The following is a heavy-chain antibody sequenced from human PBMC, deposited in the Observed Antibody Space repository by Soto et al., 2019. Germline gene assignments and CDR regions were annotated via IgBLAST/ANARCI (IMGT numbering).Heavy chain of an antibody. V-gene: IGHV5-51*03. Sequence: PGESLQISCQCSVYSFSGYKIGWVRQVPGKGLEWMGIISPGDSDTKYSQSFQGQVTISADKSISTAFLQWKSLKASDTAMYYCARNATYYDILSGYYFDYWGQGTMVTVSS. CDR3: ARNATYYDILSGYYFDY. CDR1: VYSFSGYK. J-gene: IGHJ4*02. D-gene: IGHD3-9*01. CDR2: ISPGDSDT.